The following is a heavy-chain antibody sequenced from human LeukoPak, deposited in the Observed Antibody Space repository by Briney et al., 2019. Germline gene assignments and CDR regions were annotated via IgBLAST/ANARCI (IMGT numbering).Heavy chain of an antibody. Sequence: SVKVSCKASGGTFSSYEISWVRQAPGQGLEWMGAIIPIFATTNYAQKFQGRVTLTADESTSTAYMELSSLRSEDAAVYYCARGAINKYFDLWGRCTLVTVSS. V-gene: IGHV1-69*13. CDR1: GGTFSSYE. J-gene: IGHJ2*01. CDR2: IIPIFATT. CDR3: ARGAINKYFDL. D-gene: IGHD1/OR15-1a*01.